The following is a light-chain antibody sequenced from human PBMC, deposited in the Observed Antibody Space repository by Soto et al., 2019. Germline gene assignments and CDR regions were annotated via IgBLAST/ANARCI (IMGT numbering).Light chain of an antibody. Sequence: EIVLTQSPGTLSLSPGERATLSCRASQSVSSSYLAWYQQKPGQAPRLLIYDASNRATGIPARFSGTGSGTDFTLTINNLEPEDFAVYYCQVRTNWSIAFGRGTRLETK. CDR1: QSVSSSY. CDR3: QVRTNWSIA. CDR2: DAS. J-gene: IGKJ5*01. V-gene: IGKV3-11*01.